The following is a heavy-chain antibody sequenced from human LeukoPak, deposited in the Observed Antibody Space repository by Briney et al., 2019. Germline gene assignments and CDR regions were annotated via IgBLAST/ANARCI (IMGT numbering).Heavy chain of an antibody. J-gene: IGHJ4*02. CDR2: IYHSGST. D-gene: IGHD3-22*01. CDR3: ARESVVVSLFDY. Sequence: SETLSLTCTVSGGSISSGGYYWSWIRQPPGKGLEWIGYIYHSGSTYYNPSLNSRVTISVDTSKNQFSLKLSSVTAADTAVYYCARESVVVSLFDYWGQGTLVTVSS. CDR1: GGSISSGGYY. V-gene: IGHV4-30-2*01.